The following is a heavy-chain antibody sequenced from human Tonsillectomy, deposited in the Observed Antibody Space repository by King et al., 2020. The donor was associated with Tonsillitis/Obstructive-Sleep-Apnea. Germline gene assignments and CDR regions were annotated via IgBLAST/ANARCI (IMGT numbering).Heavy chain of an antibody. J-gene: IGHJ4*02. D-gene: IGHD6-19*01. V-gene: IGHV3-23*04. CDR1: GFTFSSYA. CDR2: ISDSGGST. Sequence: VQLVESGGGLVQPGGSLRLSCEASGFTFSSYAMSWVRQAPGKGLEWVAVISDSGGSTYYPDSVKGRLTISRDKSKNTLYLQMDSLRAEDTAVYYCAKDRGYSSGWNYFDYWGQGTLVTVSS. CDR3: AKDRGYSSGWNYFDY.